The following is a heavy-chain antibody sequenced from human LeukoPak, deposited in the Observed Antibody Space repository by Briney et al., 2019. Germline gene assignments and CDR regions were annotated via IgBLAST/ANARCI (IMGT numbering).Heavy chain of an antibody. CDR1: GFNFEYYG. CDR3: TRDPRNSIRFDS. V-gene: IGHV3-20*04. D-gene: IGHD3-9*01. J-gene: IGHJ4*02. Sequence: GGSLRLSCAASGFNFEYYGMSWVRQVPGKGPEWVAGINWSGGNTNYGDAVRGRFTISRDNDKKLLYLQMNSLRDEDTAVYYCTRDPRNSIRFDSWGQGTLVIVS. CDR2: INWSGGNT.